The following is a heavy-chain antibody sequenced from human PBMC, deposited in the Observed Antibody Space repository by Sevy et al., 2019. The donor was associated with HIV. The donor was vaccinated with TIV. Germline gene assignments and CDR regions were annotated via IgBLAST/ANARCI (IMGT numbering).Heavy chain of an antibody. Sequence: GGSLRLSCAASGFTFSDYYMSWVRQAPGKGLDWVSYISSSGNSIYYADSVKGRFTVSRDNAKNSLYLQMNSLRGEDTAVYYCARAGGDWDIDYWGQGTLVTVSS. CDR2: ISSSGNSI. J-gene: IGHJ4*02. CDR1: GFTFSDYY. D-gene: IGHD2-21*02. CDR3: ARAGGDWDIDY. V-gene: IGHV3-11*01.